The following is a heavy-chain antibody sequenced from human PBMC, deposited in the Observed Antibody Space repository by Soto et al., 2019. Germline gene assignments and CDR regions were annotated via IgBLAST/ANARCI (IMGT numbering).Heavy chain of an antibody. D-gene: IGHD2-15*01. Sequence: QVQLVESGGGVVQPGGSVRLSCTASGFTLGAYVMHWVRQAQGKGPEWVAAISADGRDLFYAASVEGRFTISRDNSKNNLFLQMNSLTSEDTSVYSCAKSVPDPACRGGGCHRTFDYWGQGTLVTVSS. CDR2: ISADGRDL. V-gene: IGHV3-30*18. CDR3: AKSVPDPACRGGGCHRTFDY. CDR1: GFTLGAYV. J-gene: IGHJ4*02.